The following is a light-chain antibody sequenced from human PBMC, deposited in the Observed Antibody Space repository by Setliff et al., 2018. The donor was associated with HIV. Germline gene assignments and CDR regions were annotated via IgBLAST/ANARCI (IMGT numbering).Light chain of an antibody. CDR3: CSYGFGDTWI. CDR2: DVN. V-gene: IGLV2-23*02. Sequence: QSALTQPASVSGSPGQSITTSCTGSATDVGNYESVSWYQHHPGEVPKLIIYDVNKRPSGISNRFSGSKTGNSASLTISGLHTEDEADYYCCSYGFGDTWIFGGGTKVTVL. CDR1: ATDVGNYES. J-gene: IGLJ2*01.